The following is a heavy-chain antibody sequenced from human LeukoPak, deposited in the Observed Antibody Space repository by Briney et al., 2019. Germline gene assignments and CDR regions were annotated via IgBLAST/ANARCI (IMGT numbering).Heavy chain of an antibody. Sequence: PSETLSLTCSVSVDSMFGYYWSWIRQPPGKGLEWIGYIYYSGSTNYNPSLKSRVTISVDTSKNQFSLKLSSVTAADTAVYYCARRRPRYYYDSSGYYYKTLDAFDTWGQGTMVTVSS. V-gene: IGHV4-59*01. D-gene: IGHD3-22*01. CDR1: VDSMFGYY. J-gene: IGHJ3*02. CDR2: IYYSGST. CDR3: ARRRPRYYYDSSGYYYKTLDAFDT.